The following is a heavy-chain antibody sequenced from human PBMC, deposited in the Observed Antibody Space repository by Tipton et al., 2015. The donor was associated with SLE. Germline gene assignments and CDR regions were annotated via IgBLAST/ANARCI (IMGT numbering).Heavy chain of an antibody. CDR2: IYYSGST. CDR1: GGSISSYY. V-gene: IGHV4-59*01. D-gene: IGHD6-13*01. J-gene: IGHJ4*02. Sequence: GLVKPSETLSLTCTVSGGSISSYYWSWIRQPPGKGLEWIGYIYYSGSTNYNPSLKSRVTISVDTSRNQFSLKLSSVTAADTAVYYCARYSSSWPFDYWGQGTLVTVSS. CDR3: ARYSSSWPFDY.